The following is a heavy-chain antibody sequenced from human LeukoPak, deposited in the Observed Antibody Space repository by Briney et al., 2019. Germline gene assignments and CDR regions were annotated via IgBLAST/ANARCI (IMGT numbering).Heavy chain of an antibody. CDR2: IKTDGSIT. Sequence: GGSLRLSCAASGLSFSVYWMHWVRQAPGKGPVWVSRIKTDGSITDYADSVKGRFTISRDNAKNTLYLQMNSLRAEDTAVYYCARGATDVTRWFDPWGQGTRVTVSS. D-gene: IGHD1-1*01. V-gene: IGHV3-74*01. CDR3: ARGATDVTRWFDP. CDR1: GLSFSVYW. J-gene: IGHJ5*02.